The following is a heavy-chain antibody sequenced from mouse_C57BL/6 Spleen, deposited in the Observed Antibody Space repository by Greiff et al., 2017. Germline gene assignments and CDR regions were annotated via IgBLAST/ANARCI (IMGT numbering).Heavy chain of an antibody. J-gene: IGHJ4*01. V-gene: IGHV1-64*01. CDR3: ARGRGNFYYYAMDY. CDR2: IHPNSGST. Sequence: VQLQQPGAELVKPGASVKLSCKASGYTFTSYWMHWVKQRPGQGLEWIGMIHPNSGSTNYNEKFKSKATLTVDKSSSTAYMQLSSLTSEDSAVYYCARGRGNFYYYAMDYWGQGTSVTVSS. D-gene: IGHD2-1*01. CDR1: GYTFTSYW.